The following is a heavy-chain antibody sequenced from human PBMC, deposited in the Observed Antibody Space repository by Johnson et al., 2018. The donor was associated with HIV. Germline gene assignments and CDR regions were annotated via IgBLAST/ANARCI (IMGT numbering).Heavy chain of an antibody. CDR3: AREVDAFDM. Sequence: QVQLVESGGGVVQPGGSLRLSCAASRFTFSSYGMHWVRQAPGKGLEWVTFISYDGSNKYYADSVKGRLTLSRDNSNNTLYLQMNSLRAEDTAVYYCAREVDAFDMWGQGTLVTVSS. CDR1: RFTFSSYG. CDR2: ISYDGSNK. V-gene: IGHV3-30*19. J-gene: IGHJ3*02.